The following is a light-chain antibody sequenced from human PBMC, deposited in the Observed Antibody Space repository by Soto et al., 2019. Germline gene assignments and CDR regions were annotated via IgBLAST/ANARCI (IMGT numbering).Light chain of an antibody. CDR3: QQYGSSPF. Sequence: VLTQSPASLSLSPGEIATLSGRASQSVSSYLAWYQQKPGQAPRLLIYDASNRATGIPARFSGSGSGTDFTLTISRLEPEDFAVYYCQQYGSSPFFGGGTKVDIK. J-gene: IGKJ4*01. V-gene: IGKV3-20*01. CDR1: QSVSSY. CDR2: DAS.